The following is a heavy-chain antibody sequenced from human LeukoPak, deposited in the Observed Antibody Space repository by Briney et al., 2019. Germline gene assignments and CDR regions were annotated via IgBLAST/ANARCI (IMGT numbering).Heavy chain of an antibody. CDR2: INPNSGGT. J-gene: IGHJ4*02. D-gene: IGHD3-22*01. CDR1: GYTFTGYY. Sequence: GASVKVSCKASGYTFTGYYMHWVRQAPGQGLEWMGWINPNSGGTSYAQKFQGRVTMTRDTSISTAYMELSRLRSDDTAVYYCARRGYYYDSSGYDYWGQGTLVTVSS. CDR3: ARRGYYYDSSGYDY. V-gene: IGHV1-2*02.